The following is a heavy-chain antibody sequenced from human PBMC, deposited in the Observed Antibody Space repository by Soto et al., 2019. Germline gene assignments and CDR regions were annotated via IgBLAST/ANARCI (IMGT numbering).Heavy chain of an antibody. V-gene: IGHV4-39*01. CDR1: GGSISSSSYY. Sequence: SETLSLTCTVSGGSISSSSYYWGWIRQPPGKGLEWIGSIYYSGRTYYNPSLKSRVTISVDTSKNQFSLKLSSVTAADTAVYYCARQTYYYFWNINWFDPWGQGTLVTVSS. J-gene: IGHJ5*02. D-gene: IGHD3-3*01. CDR3: ARQTYYYFWNINWFDP. CDR2: IYYSGRT.